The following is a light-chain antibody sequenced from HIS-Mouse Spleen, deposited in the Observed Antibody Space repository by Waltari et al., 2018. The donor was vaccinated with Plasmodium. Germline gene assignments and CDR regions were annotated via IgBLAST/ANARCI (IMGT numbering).Light chain of an antibody. CDR1: QSVSSSY. V-gene: IGKV3-20*01. J-gene: IGKJ2*01. CDR3: QQYGSSPYT. Sequence: EIVLTQSPGTLSLSRGERATLSCRASQSVSSSYLAWYQQKPGQAPRLLLYGASSRATGIPDRFSGSGSGTDFTLTISRLEPEDFAVYYCQQYGSSPYTFGQGTKLEIK. CDR2: GAS.